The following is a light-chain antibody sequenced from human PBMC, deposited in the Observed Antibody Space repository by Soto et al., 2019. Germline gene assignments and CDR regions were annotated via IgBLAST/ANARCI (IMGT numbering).Light chain of an antibody. V-gene: IGKV2-28*01. Sequence: DIVMTQSPLSLPVTPGEPASISCRSSQSLLHSDGYNYLDWYLQKPGQSPQLLIYLGSNRASGVTDRFIGSGSGTDFTLKISRVEAEDVGVYYCMQALQTPLTFGGGTKVESK. J-gene: IGKJ4*01. CDR3: MQALQTPLT. CDR1: QSLLHSDGYNY. CDR2: LGS.